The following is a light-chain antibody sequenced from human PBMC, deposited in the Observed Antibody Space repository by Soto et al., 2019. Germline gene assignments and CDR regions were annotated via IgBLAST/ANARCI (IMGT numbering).Light chain of an antibody. Sequence: QSALTQPASVSGSPGQSITISCTGTSSDVGGYHYVSWYQQHPGKAPKVMIFEVSNRPSGVSTRFSGSKSGNTASLSISGLQAEDEADYYCSSYTTSNTVVFGGGTKLTVL. J-gene: IGLJ3*02. CDR1: SSDVGGYHY. CDR3: SSYTTSNTVV. V-gene: IGLV2-14*01. CDR2: EVS.